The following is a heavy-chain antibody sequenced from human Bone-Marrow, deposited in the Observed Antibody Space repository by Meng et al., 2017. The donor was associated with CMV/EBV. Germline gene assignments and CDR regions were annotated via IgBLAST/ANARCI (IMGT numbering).Heavy chain of an antibody. V-gene: IGHV4-34*01. J-gene: IGHJ4*02. D-gene: IGHD6-13*01. CDR3: AKGDSSSWYGGRSDY. CDR2: INHSGST. CDR1: GGSFSGYY. Sequence: SETLSLTCAVYGGSFSGYYWSWIRQPPGKGLEWIGEINHSGSTNYNPSLKSRVTISVDTSKNTLYMQMNSLRAEDTAVYYCAKGDSSSWYGGRSDYWGQGTLVTVSS.